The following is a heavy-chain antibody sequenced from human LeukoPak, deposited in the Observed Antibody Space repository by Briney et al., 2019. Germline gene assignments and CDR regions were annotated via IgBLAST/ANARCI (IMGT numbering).Heavy chain of an antibody. CDR3: ARGRGIVAPSGY. D-gene: IGHD1-26*01. CDR1: GFTFDDYA. V-gene: IGHV3-9*01. CDR2: ISWNSGSI. J-gene: IGHJ4*02. Sequence: GRSLRLSCAASGFTFDDYAMHWVRQAPGKGLEWVSGISWNSGSIGYADSVKGRFTISRDNAKNSLYLQMNSLRAEDTAVYYCARGRGIVAPSGYWGQGTLVTVSS.